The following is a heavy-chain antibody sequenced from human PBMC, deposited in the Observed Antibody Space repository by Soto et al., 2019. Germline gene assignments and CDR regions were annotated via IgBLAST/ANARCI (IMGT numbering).Heavy chain of an antibody. D-gene: IGHD1-26*01. CDR3: AKVPYRGSGMDV. J-gene: IGHJ6*02. CDR2: ISGSGGST. Sequence: EVQLLESGGGLVQPGGSLRLSCAASGFTFSSYAMSWVRQAPGKGLEWVSAISGSGGSTYYVDSVKGRFTISRDNSKNTLYLQMNSLRAEDTAVYYCAKVPYRGSGMDVWGQGTTVTVSS. CDR1: GFTFSSYA. V-gene: IGHV3-23*01.